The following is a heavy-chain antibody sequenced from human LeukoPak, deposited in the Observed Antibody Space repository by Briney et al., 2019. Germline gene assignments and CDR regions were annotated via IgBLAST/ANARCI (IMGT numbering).Heavy chain of an antibody. D-gene: IGHD3-22*01. CDR3: ARKGGYSSGYYY. CDR1: GFTFSDYW. CDR2: IKQDGSEK. Sequence: GGSLRLSCAASGFTFSDYWMTWVRQAPGKGLEWVANIKQDGSEKDYVDSVKGRYTISRDNAKNSLYLQMDSLRVEDTAVYYCARKGGYSSGYYYWGQGTLVTVSS. V-gene: IGHV3-7*01. J-gene: IGHJ4*02.